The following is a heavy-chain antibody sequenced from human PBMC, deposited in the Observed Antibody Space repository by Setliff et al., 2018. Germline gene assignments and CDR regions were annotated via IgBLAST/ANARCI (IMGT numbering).Heavy chain of an antibody. D-gene: IGHD3-3*01. V-gene: IGHV4-39*07. J-gene: IGHJ4*02. Sequence: SETLSLTCTVSGGSISSSSYYWGWIRQPPGKGLEWIGSIYYSGSTYYNPSLKSRVTISVDTSKNQFSLKLSSATAADTAVYYCARDRITIFGVVIPSDYWGQGTLVTVSS. CDR2: IYYSGST. CDR3: ARDRITIFGVVIPSDY. CDR1: GGSISSSSYY.